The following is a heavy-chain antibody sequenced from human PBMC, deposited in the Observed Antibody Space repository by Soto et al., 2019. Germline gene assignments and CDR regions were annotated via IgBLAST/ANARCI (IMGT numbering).Heavy chain of an antibody. J-gene: IGHJ4*02. CDR2: IHYSGTT. CDR1: GTSISSYY. Sequence: SATLSLTCTVSGTSISSYYWSWIRQPPGKGLEWIANIHYSGTTNYNPSLASRVTLSVDTSKNQFSLKMTSVTAADRAMYFCARYNSYAIDYWGRGTLVTVSS. V-gene: IGHV4-59*01. CDR3: ARYNSYAIDY. D-gene: IGHD2-8*01.